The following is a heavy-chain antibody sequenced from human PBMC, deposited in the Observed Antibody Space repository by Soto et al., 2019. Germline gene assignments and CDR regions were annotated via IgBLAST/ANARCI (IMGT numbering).Heavy chain of an antibody. CDR3: ASVPAGGYEYVY. Sequence: GASVKVSCKASGGTFSSYAISWVRQAPGQGLEWMGGINTINGNTNSPQNFQGRVTITRDTSATTAYMELRSLRYEDTAVYYCASVPAGGYEYVYWGQGTLVTVS. CDR2: INTINGNT. J-gene: IGHJ4*02. V-gene: IGHV1-3*04. D-gene: IGHD5-12*01. CDR1: GGTFSSYA.